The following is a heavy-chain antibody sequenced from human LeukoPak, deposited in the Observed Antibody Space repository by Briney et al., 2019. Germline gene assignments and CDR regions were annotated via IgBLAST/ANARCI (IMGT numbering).Heavy chain of an antibody. CDR3: ARGYDSSGYIYYYYYMDV. CDR2: INHTGST. V-gene: IGHV4-34*01. D-gene: IGHD3-22*01. CDR1: GGSFNDYC. Sequence: PSETLSLTCAVYGGSFNDYCWTWIRQPPGKGLEWIGEINHTGSTNYNPSLKSRVTISVDTSKNQFSLKMSSVTAADTAVYYCARGYDSSGYIYYYYYMDVWGKGTTVTVSS. J-gene: IGHJ6*03.